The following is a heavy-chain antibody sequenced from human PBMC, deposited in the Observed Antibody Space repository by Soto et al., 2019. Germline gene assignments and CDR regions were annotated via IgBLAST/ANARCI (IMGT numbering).Heavy chain of an antibody. Sequence: QLQLQESGPGLVKPSETLSLTCTVSGGSISSSSYYWGWIRQPPGKGLEWIGSIYYSGSTYYNPSLKTRVTISVDRSKNQFSLKLSSVTAADTAVYYCARHEGYSYGYWYWGQGTLVTVSS. CDR3: ARHEGYSYGYWY. V-gene: IGHV4-39*01. CDR1: GGSISSSSYY. D-gene: IGHD5-18*01. J-gene: IGHJ4*02. CDR2: IYYSGST.